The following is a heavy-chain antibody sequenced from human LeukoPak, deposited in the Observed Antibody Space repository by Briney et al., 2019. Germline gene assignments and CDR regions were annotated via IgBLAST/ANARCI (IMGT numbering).Heavy chain of an antibody. CDR1: GGSFSGYY. CDR2: INHSGST. D-gene: IGHD6-19*01. Sequence: SETLSLTCAVYGGSFSGYYWSWIRQPPGKGLEWIGEINHSGSTNYNPSLKSRVTISVDTSKDQFSLKLSSVTAADTAVYYCARGRIAVAVWDYWGQGTLVTVSS. V-gene: IGHV4-34*01. J-gene: IGHJ4*02. CDR3: ARGRIAVAVWDY.